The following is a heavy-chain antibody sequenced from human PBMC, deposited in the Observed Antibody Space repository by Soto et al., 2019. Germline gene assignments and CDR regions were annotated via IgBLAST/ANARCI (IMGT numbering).Heavy chain of an antibody. CDR1: GYTFTSYA. CDR3: ARGRYSSSGYYYGMDV. Sequence: ASVKFSCKASGYTFTSYAMHWMRQAPGQRLEWMGWINAGNGNTKYSQKFQGRVTITRDTSASTAYMELSSLRSEDTAAYYCARGRYSSSGYYYGMDVWGQGTTVTVSS. CDR2: INAGNGNT. D-gene: IGHD1-26*01. J-gene: IGHJ6*02. V-gene: IGHV1-3*01.